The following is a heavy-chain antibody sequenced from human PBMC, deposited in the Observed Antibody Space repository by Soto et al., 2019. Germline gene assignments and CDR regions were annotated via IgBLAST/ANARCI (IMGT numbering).Heavy chain of an antibody. CDR2: IITFFGAA. CDR1: GDKFSTYA. J-gene: IGHJ6*02. V-gene: IGHV1-69*01. Sequence: QVQLVQSGAEVRKPGSSVRVACKASGDKFSTYAINWVRQVPGQGLEWLGGIITFFGAAMYAQKFQGRVTITADESATTAYMELSSLRSEDTVVYYCARGGKERFRGSGMDVWGQGTTVTVSS. CDR3: ARGGKERFRGSGMDV. D-gene: IGHD1-1*01.